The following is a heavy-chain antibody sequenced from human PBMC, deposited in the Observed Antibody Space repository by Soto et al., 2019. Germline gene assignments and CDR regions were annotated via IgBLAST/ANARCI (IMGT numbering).Heavy chain of an antibody. D-gene: IGHD1-26*01. V-gene: IGHV2-5*02. J-gene: IGHJ4*02. CDR2: IYWDDDK. CDR3: AHTGPQRGTYYSDY. Sequence: QITLKESGPTLVKPTQTLTLTCTFSGFSLSSSGVGVGWFRQPPLKALEWLAIIYWDDDKRYSQSPKSRNPTTKDTSKNQAVLTPPTMDPADTATYYCAHTGPQRGTYYSDYWGQGTLVTVSS. CDR1: GFSLSSSGVG.